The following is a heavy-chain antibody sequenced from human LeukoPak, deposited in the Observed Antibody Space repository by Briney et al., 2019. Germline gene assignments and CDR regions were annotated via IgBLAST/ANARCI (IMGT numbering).Heavy chain of an antibody. Sequence: SETLSLTCDVSGGSISSSNRWIWVRQSPGKGLEWIGEMYHGGRTSYHPSFKSRVTISVDKSKNQFSLKLTSATAADTAVYYCACSWSNDAFDIWGQGTMVTVSS. CDR1: GGSISSSNR. CDR2: MYHGGRT. J-gene: IGHJ3*02. D-gene: IGHD2-15*01. CDR3: ACSWSNDAFDI. V-gene: IGHV4-4*02.